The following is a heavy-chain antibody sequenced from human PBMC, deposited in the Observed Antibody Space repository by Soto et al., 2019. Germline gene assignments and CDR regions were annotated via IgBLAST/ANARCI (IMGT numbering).Heavy chain of an antibody. D-gene: IGHD3-3*01. J-gene: IGHJ6*02. CDR1: GYTFTSYG. CDR2: ISAYNGNT. V-gene: IGHV1-18*04. Sequence: ASVKVSCKASGYTFTSYGISWVRQAPGQGLEWMGWISAYNGNTNYAQKLQGRVTMTTDTSTSTAYMELRSLRSDDTAVYYCARGAGGRITIFGVAANYYYYYGMDVWGQGTTVTASS. CDR3: ARGAGGRITIFGVAANYYYYYGMDV.